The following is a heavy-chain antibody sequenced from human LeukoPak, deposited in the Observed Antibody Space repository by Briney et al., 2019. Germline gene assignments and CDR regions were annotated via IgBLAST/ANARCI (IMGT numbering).Heavy chain of an antibody. V-gene: IGHV1-18*04. Sequence: ASVKVSCKTTGCTFFNHGSSWLRPAPGRGLEWMGWISGHNENTNVAPQIEDRVTLTTDRSTSTVYMELRSLTSDDTAVYYCERRLDKEPTLPFLHWGQGTLVTVSS. J-gene: IGHJ4*02. CDR3: ERRLDKEPTLPFLH. CDR1: GCTFFNHG. CDR2: ISGHNENT. D-gene: IGHD2-2*03.